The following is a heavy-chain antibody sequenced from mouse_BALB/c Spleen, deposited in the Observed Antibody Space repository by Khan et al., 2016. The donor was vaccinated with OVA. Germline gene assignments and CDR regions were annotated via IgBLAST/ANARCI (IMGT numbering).Heavy chain of an antibody. CDR1: GFTFSSYG. D-gene: IGHD1-1*01. V-gene: IGHV5-6*01. J-gene: IGHJ4*01. CDR2: ISTSGSYT. CDR3: ARWRYGSSYDYYAMDY. Sequence: EVELVESGGDLVKPGGSLKLSCAASGFTFSSYGMSWVRQTPDKRLEWVAIISTSGSYTYYPDSVKGRFTISRDNAKNTLYLQMSSLKSEDTAMYYCARWRYGSSYDYYAMDYWGQGTSVTVSS.